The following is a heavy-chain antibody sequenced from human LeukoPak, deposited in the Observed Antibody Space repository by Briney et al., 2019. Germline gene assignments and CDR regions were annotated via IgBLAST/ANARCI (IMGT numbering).Heavy chain of an antibody. D-gene: IGHD6-13*01. V-gene: IGHV3-23*01. J-gene: IGHJ6*03. CDR3: AKGGNSSSWYSHYYYYYMDV. CDR2: ISGSGGST. Sequence: WESLTLSCAASGFTISSYAMSWIRQPPGKGLEWVSAISGSGGSTYYADSVKGRFTISRDNSKNTLYLQMNSLTADATAVYYCAKGGNSSSWYSHYYYYYMDVWGKGTTVTVSS. CDR1: GFTISSYA.